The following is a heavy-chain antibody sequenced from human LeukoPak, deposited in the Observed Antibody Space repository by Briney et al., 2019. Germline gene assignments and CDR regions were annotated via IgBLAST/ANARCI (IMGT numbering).Heavy chain of an antibody. J-gene: IGHJ4*02. CDR2: IYYSGST. Sequence: LRLSCAASGFIFSDHYMDWVRQAPGKGLEWIGYIYYSGSTYYNPSLKSRITISVDTSKNQFSLKLSSVTAADTAVYYCARGAYCSRTSCPYFEYWGQGTLVTVSS. D-gene: IGHD2-2*01. CDR1: GFIFSDHY. V-gene: IGHV4-30-4*08. CDR3: ARGAYCSRTSCPYFEY.